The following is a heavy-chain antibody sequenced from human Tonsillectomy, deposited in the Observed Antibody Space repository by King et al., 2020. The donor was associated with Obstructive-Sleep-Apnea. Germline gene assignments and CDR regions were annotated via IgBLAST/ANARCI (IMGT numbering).Heavy chain of an antibody. V-gene: IGHV3-23*04. J-gene: IGHJ6*02. Sequence: VQLVESGGGLVQHGGSLRLSCAASGFTFSSYAMSWVRQAPGKGLEWVSAISGSGGSTYYADSVKGRFTISRDNSKNTLYLQMNSLRAEDTAVYYCAKDDIVVVPAASYYYYGMDVWGQGTTVTVSS. CDR3: AKDDIVVVPAASYYYYGMDV. CDR1: GFTFSSYA. D-gene: IGHD2-2*01. CDR2: ISGSGGST.